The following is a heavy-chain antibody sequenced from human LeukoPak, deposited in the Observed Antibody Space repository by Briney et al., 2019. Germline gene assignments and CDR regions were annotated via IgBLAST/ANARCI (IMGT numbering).Heavy chain of an antibody. CDR3: ARGGMVRGVLGDY. D-gene: IGHD3-10*01. Sequence: ASVQVSCNASGYTFPSYYMHWVRQAPGQGLEWMGWLNPNSGGTNYAQKFQGWVTMTRDTSISTAYMELSRLRSDDTAVYYCARGGMVRGVLGDYWGQGTLVTVSS. V-gene: IGHV1-2*04. CDR2: LNPNSGGT. J-gene: IGHJ4*02. CDR1: GYTFPSYY.